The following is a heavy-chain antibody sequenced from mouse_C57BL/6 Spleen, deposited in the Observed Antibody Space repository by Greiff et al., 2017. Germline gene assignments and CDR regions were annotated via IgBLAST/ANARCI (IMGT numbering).Heavy chain of an antibody. V-gene: IGHV1-52*01. CDR2: IDPSDSET. J-gene: IGHJ2*01. Sequence: QVQLQQPGAELVRPGSSVKLSCKASGYTFTSYWMHWVKQRPIQGLEWIGNIDPSDSETHYNQKFKDKATLTVDKSSSTAYMQLSSLTSEDSAVYYCARSLIYDGYVTYYFDYWGQGTTLTVSS. D-gene: IGHD2-3*01. CDR3: ARSLIYDGYVTYYFDY. CDR1: GYTFTSYW.